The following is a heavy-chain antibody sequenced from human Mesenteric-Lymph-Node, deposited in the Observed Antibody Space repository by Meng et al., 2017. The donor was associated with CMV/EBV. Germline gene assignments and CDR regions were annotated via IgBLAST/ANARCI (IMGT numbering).Heavy chain of an antibody. CDR2: MNPNAGGT. CDR1: GYTFTDYY. D-gene: IGHD2-2*01. CDR3: ARDHLPAYIVVGFHLYGMDV. V-gene: IGHV1-2*02. J-gene: IGHJ6*02. Sequence: ASVKVSCKASGYTFTDYYIHWVRQAPGQGLEWMGWMNPNAGGTKFAQEFQGRVTMTRDMSISTAYMELSRLRSDDTAVYYCARDHLPAYIVVGFHLYGMDVWGQGTTVTVSS.